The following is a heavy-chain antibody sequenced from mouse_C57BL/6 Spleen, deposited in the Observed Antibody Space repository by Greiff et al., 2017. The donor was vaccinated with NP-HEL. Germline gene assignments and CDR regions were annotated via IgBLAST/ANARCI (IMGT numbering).Heavy chain of an antibody. CDR2: IYPGDGDT. CDR1: GYAFSSSW. CDR3: ARGYYGVRGGPAYFEV. V-gene: IGHV1-82*01. J-gene: IGHJ1*03. D-gene: IGHD1-1*01. Sequence: QVQLQQSGPELVKPGASVKISCKASGYAFSSSWMNWVKQRPGKGLEWIGRIYPGDGDTNYNGKFKGKATLTADKSSSTAYMQLSSLTSEDTAVYVCARGYYGVRGGPAYFEVWGTGTTVTVSS.